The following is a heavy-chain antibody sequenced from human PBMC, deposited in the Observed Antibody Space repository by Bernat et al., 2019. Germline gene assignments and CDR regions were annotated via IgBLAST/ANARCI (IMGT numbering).Heavy chain of an antibody. CDR3: ARESEYSDFWSGYYG. Sequence: DVQLVESGGGLVQPGGSLRLSCAASGFTFSSYWMHWVRQAPGKGLVWVSRINSDGGSTNYADSVKGRFTISRDNAKNTLYLQMNSLRAEDTAVYYCARESEYSDFWSGYYGWGQGTLVTVSS. D-gene: IGHD3-3*01. CDR2: INSDGGST. CDR1: GFTFSSYW. J-gene: IGHJ4*01. V-gene: IGHV3-74*01.